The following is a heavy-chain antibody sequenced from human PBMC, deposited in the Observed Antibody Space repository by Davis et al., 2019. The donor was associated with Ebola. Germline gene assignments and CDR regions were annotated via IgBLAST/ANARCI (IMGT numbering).Heavy chain of an antibody. V-gene: IGHV4-61*01. CDR1: GGSISSSSYY. D-gene: IGHD6-25*01. J-gene: IGHJ6*02. CDR3: AGLPIAANYYYGMDV. Sequence: MPSETLSLTCTVSGGSISSSSYYWSWIRQPPGKGLEWIGYIYYSGSTNYNPSLKSRVTISVDTSKNQFSLKLSSVTAADTAVYYCAGLPIAANYYYGMDVWGQGTTVTVSS. CDR2: IYYSGST.